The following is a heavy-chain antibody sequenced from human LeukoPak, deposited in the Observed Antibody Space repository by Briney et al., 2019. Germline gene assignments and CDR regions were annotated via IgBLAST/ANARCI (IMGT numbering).Heavy chain of an antibody. J-gene: IGHJ1*01. D-gene: IGHD6-13*01. CDR1: GYTLTELS. V-gene: IGHV1-24*01. CDR3: ATQQLVRFVLRFQH. Sequence: ASVKVSCKVSGYTLTELSMHWVRQAPGKGLEWLGRFDPEDGETIYAQKFQGRVTMTEDTSTNTAYMELSSLRSEDTAVYYCATQQLVRFVLRFQHWGQGTLVTVSS. CDR2: FDPEDGET.